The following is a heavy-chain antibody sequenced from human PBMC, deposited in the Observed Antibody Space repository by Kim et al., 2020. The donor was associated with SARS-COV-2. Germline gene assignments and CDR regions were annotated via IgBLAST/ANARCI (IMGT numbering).Heavy chain of an antibody. J-gene: IGHJ6*02. CDR1: GFTFSNAW. CDR3: TTDYGSDYYYYYGMDV. V-gene: IGHV3-15*01. D-gene: IGHD3-10*01. CDR2: IKSKTDGGTT. Sequence: GGSLRLSCAASGFTFSNAWMSWVRQAPGKGLEWVGHIKSKTDGGTTDYAAPVKGRFTISRDDSKNTLYLQMNSLKTEDTAVYYCTTDYGSDYYYYYGMDVWGQGTTVTVSS.